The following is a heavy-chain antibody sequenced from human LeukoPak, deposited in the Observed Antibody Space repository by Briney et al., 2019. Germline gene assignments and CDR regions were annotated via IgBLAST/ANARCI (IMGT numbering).Heavy chain of an antibody. Sequence: GGSLRLSCGASGFTFTNYGMHWVRQASGKGLEWVGRIRSKANSYATAYAASVKGRFTISRDDSKNTAYLQMNSLKTEDTAVYYCTDMATIDYWGQGTLVTVSS. J-gene: IGHJ4*02. CDR1: GFTFTNYG. V-gene: IGHV3-73*01. CDR2: IRSKANSYAT. CDR3: TDMATIDY. D-gene: IGHD5-24*01.